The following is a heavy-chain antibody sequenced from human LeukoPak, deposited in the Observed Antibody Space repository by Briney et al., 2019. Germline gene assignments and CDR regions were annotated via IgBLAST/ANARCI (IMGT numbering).Heavy chain of an antibody. J-gene: IGHJ4*02. V-gene: IGHV4-61*08. CDR1: GGSISSGDYY. CDR2: IYYSGST. CDR3: ARGTSDYDFWSGYYTPYYFDY. Sequence: SETLSLTCTVSGGSISSGDYYWSWIRQHPGKGLEWIGYIYYSGSTNYNPSLKSRVTISVDTSKNQFSLKLSSVTAADTAVYYCARGTSDYDFWSGYYTPYYFDYWGQGTLVTVSS. D-gene: IGHD3-3*01.